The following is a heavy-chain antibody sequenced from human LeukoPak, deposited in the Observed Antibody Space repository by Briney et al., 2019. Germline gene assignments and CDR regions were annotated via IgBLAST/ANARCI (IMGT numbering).Heavy chain of an antibody. CDR2: ISYDGSNK. D-gene: IGHD3-10*01. J-gene: IGHJ4*02. CDR1: GFTFSSYG. Sequence: GGSLRLSCEASGFTFSSYGMPWVRQAPGKGLEWVAVISYDGSNKYYADSVKGRFTISRDNSKNTLYLQMNSLRAEDTAVYYCAKDMGSMVQDYWGQGTLVTVSS. CDR3: AKDMGSMVQDY. V-gene: IGHV3-30*18.